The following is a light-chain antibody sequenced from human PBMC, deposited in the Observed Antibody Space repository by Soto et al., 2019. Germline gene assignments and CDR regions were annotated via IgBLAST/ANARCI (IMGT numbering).Light chain of an antibody. J-gene: IGLJ2*01. CDR3: VSFVGGSH. CDR2: DVX. V-gene: IGLV2-8*01. Sequence: QSALTQPPSASGSPGQSVTISCTGTSSDVGAYIFVSWYQQHPGKAPKLMIYDVXXRNSGVPDRFSGYKFGNTASLTASRSQAEPEAAYYRVSFVGGSHVVGG. CDR1: SSDVGAYIF.